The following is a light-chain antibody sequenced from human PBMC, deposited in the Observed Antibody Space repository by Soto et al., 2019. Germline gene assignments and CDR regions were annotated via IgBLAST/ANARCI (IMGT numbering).Light chain of an antibody. Sequence: QSALTQPASVSGSPGQSITISCTGTSSDVGGYNYVSWYQQQPGKAPKLMIYEVSNRPSGVSNRLSGSKSGNTASLTISGLQAEDEADYYCSSYTSSSTVVFGGGTQLTVL. V-gene: IGLV2-14*01. CDR3: SSYTSSSTVV. J-gene: IGLJ2*01. CDR2: EVS. CDR1: SSDVGGYNY.